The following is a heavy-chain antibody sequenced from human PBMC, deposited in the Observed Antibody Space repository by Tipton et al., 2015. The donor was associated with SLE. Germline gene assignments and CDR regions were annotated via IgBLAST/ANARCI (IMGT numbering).Heavy chain of an antibody. J-gene: IGHJ6*03. CDR3: ARGGLIYGYYYYMDV. CDR2: INHSGST. CDR1: GGSFSGYY. D-gene: IGHD4-17*01. Sequence: TLSLTCAVYGGSFSGYYWSWIRQPPGKGLEWIGKINHSGSTNYNPSLKSRVTISVDTSKNQFSLKLSSVTAADTAVYYCARGGLIYGYYYYMDVWGKGTTVTVSS. V-gene: IGHV4-34*01.